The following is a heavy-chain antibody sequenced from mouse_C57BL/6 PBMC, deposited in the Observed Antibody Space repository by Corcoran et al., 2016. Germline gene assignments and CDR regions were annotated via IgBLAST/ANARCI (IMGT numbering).Heavy chain of an antibody. CDR2: INPNNGVT. CDR3: ARGDYGSSYGWSFDV. V-gene: IGHV1-26*01. Sequence: EVQLQQSGPELVKPGASVKISCKASGYTFTDYYMNWVKQSHGKSLEWIGDINPNNGVTSYNQKFKGKATFTVDKSSSTAYMELRSLTSEDSAVYYCARGDYGSSYGWSFDVWGTGTTVTVSS. D-gene: IGHD1-1*01. CDR1: GYTFTDYY. J-gene: IGHJ1*03.